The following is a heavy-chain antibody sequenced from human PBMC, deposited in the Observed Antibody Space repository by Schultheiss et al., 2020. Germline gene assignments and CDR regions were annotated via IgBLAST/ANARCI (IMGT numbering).Heavy chain of an antibody. CDR2: IFSNDEK. V-gene: IGHV2-26*01. D-gene: IGHD3-10*01. CDR1: GGSISSYYW. Sequence: ETLSLTCTVSGGSISSYYWSWIRQPPGKALEWLAHIFSNDEKSYSTSLKSRLTISKDTSKSQVVLTMTNMDPVDTATYYCVRTTMIRGEGVLDYWGQGTLVTVSS. CDR3: VRTTMIRGEGVLDY. J-gene: IGHJ4*01.